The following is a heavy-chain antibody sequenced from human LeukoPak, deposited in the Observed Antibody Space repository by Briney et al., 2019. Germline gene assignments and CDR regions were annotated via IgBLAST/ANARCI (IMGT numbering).Heavy chain of an antibody. V-gene: IGHV1-46*01. CDR1: GGTFSSYA. D-gene: IGHD3-22*01. J-gene: IGHJ4*02. Sequence: GASVKVSCKASGGTFSSYAISWVRQAPGQGLEWMGIINPSGGSTSYAQKFQGRVTMTRDTSTSTVYMELSSLRSEDTAVYYCARDTYNYDSSGYPTYYFDYWGQGTLVTVSS. CDR3: ARDTYNYDSSGYPTYYFDY. CDR2: INPSGGST.